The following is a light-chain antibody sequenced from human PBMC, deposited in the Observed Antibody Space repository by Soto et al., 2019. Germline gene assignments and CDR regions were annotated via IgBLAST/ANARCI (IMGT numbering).Light chain of an antibody. V-gene: IGKV1-5*03. CDR1: QTISSW. CDR2: KAS. J-gene: IGKJ4*01. Sequence: DIRITQSPSTRTGSVGDRVTITCRASQTISSWLAWYQQKPGKAPKLLIYKASTLKSGVPSRFSGSGSGTEFTLTISSLQPDDFATYYCQQSYSTPLTFGGGTKVDVK. CDR3: QQSYSTPLT.